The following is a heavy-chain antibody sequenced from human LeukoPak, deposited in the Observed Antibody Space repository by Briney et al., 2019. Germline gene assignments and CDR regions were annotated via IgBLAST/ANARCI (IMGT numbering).Heavy chain of an antibody. CDR1: GFTFSSYA. J-gene: IGHJ3*02. CDR3: ARGRPDSIDFWSAYSDALDI. Sequence: GGSLRLSCAASGFTFSSYAMSWVRQAPGKGLEWVSAISGSGGSTYYADSVKGRFTISRDNSKNTLHLQMNSLRAEDTAVYYCARGRPDSIDFWSAYSDALDIWGEGTRVTASS. V-gene: IGHV3-23*01. D-gene: IGHD3-3*01. CDR2: ISGSGGST.